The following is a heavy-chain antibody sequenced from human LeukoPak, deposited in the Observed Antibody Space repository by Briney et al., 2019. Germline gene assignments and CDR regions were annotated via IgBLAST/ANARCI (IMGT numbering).Heavy chain of an antibody. CDR1: KFAFSSYA. V-gene: IGHV3-48*01. CDR2: ISSRSSTI. J-gene: IGHJ4*02. CDR3: AREEGDNLDY. Sequence: GGSLRLSCAASKFAFSSYAMSWVRQAPGKGLEWVSYISSRSSTIHYADSVKGRFTISRDNAKNSLYLQMNSLRAEDTAVYHCAREEGDNLDYWGQGTLVTVSS. D-gene: IGHD1-14*01.